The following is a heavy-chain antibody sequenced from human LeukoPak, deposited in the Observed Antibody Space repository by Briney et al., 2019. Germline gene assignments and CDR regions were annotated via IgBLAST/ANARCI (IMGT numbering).Heavy chain of an antibody. V-gene: IGHV4-39*01. CDR3: ARPGSTVIDP. CDR1: GGSISSSSYY. J-gene: IGHJ5*02. CDR2: IYYSGST. D-gene: IGHD5/OR15-5a*01. Sequence: SETLSLTCTVSGGSISSSSYYWGWIRQPPGKGLEWIGSIYYSGSTYYNPSLKSRVTISVDTSKNQFSLKLSSVTAADTAVYYCARPGSTVIDPWGQGTLSPSPQ.